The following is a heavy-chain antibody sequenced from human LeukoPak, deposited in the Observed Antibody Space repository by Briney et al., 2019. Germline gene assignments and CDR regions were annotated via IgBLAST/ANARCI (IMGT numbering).Heavy chain of an antibody. V-gene: IGHV4-39*07. CDR1: GGSISISGYY. Sequence: PSETLSLTCTVSGGSISISGYYYNWIRQPPGKGLEWIATIYYSGTTYYSPSLKSRVTISVDTSKNQFSLKLSSVTAADTAIYYCASQSSGSDLFDSWGQGTLVTVSS. CDR3: ASQSSGSDLFDS. J-gene: IGHJ4*02. CDR2: IYYSGTT. D-gene: IGHD3-10*01.